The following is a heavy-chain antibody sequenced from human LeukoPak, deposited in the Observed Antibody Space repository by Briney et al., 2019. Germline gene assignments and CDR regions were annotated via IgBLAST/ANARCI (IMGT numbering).Heavy chain of an antibody. Sequence: PGRTLRLSCSSSGFIFSDYAIHWVRQAPGKGLQYILTVSSNGGHTYYTDSVKDRFTISRDILKHTLYVHMKSLRAEDTAVYFCGKDCAKDNLGEFTFHIWGQGTMVTVSS. CDR3: GKDCAKDNLGEFTFHI. CDR2: VSSNGGHT. J-gene: IGHJ3*02. V-gene: IGHV3-64*05. CDR1: GFIFSDYA.